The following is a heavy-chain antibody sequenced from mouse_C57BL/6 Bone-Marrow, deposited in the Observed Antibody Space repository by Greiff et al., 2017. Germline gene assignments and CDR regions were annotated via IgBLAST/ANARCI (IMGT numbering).Heavy chain of an antibody. Sequence: VQLQESGAELARPGASVKLSCKASGYTFTSYGISWVKQRTGQCLEWIGEIYPRSGNTYYNEKFKGKATLTADKSSSTAYMELSSLTSEDSAVYFCARSESLYAMDYWGQGTSVTVSS. V-gene: IGHV1-81*01. CDR3: ARSESLYAMDY. CDR2: IYPRSGNT. CDR1: GYTFTSYG. J-gene: IGHJ4*01.